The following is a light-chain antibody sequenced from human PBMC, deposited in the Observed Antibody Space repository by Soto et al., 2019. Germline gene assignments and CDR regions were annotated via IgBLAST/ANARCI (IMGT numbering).Light chain of an antibody. V-gene: IGKV3D-15*01. CDR2: GAS. Sequence: IVMTQSPATLSVSPGERATLSCRASQSVGSNLAWYQQKPDQAPRLLIYGASTRATGIPDRFSGSGSGTDFTLTISRLEPEDFAVYYCQKYGDSVLTFGGGTKVDI. CDR1: QSVGSN. CDR3: QKYGDSVLT. J-gene: IGKJ4*01.